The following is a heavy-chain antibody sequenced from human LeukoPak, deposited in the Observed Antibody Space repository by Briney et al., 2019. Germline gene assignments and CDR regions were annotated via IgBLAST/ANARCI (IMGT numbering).Heavy chain of an antibody. J-gene: IGHJ4*02. D-gene: IGHD3-22*01. CDR3: AKSGSSGLDY. V-gene: IGHV3-23*01. Sequence: GGSLRLACAASGFTFSNYAMSWVRQAPGKGLEWVSAISGSASSTYHADSVKGRFTISRDNSKNTLYLQMNSLRAEDTAVYYCAKSGSSGLDYWGQGTLVTVSS. CDR1: GFTFSNYA. CDR2: ISGSASST.